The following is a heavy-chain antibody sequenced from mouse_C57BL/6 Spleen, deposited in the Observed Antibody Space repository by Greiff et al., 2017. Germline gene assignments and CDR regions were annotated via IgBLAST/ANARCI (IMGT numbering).Heavy chain of an antibody. CDR1: GFTFSSYT. J-gene: IGHJ3*01. Sequence: EVNVVESGGGLVKPGGSLKLSCAASGFTFSSYTMSWVRQTPEKRLEWVATISGGGGNTYYPDSVKGRFTISRDSAKNTLYLQVSSLRSEDTALYYCARPIYYDYDEGFAYWGQGTLVTVSA. CDR2: ISGGGGNT. V-gene: IGHV5-9*01. CDR3: ARPIYYDYDEGFAY. D-gene: IGHD2-4*01.